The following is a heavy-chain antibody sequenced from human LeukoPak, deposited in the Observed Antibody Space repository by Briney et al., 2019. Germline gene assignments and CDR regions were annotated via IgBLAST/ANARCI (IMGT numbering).Heavy chain of an antibody. J-gene: IGHJ4*02. CDR2: IYYSGST. V-gene: IGHV4-59*01. CDR1: GGSISSYY. D-gene: IGHD3-22*01. Sequence: PSETLSLTCTVSGGSISSYYWSWIRQPPGKGLEWIGYIYYSGSTNYNPSLKSRVTISVDTSKNQFSLKLSSVTAADTAVYYCVRDSLTSGYYFYWGQGTLVTVSS. CDR3: VRDSLTSGYYFY.